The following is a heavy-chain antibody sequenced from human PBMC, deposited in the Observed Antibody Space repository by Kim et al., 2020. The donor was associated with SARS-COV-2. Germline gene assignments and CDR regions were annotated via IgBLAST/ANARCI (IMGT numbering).Heavy chain of an antibody. Sequence: ASVKVSCKASGYTFTSYAMNWVRQAPGQGLEWMGWINTNTGNPTYAQGFTGRFVFSLDTSVSTAYLQISSLKAEDTAVYYCARAIIAAAGTRTVHYGMDVWGQGTTVTVSS. V-gene: IGHV7-4-1*02. CDR1: GYTFTSYA. CDR2: INTNTGNP. CDR3: ARAIIAAAGTRTVHYGMDV. D-gene: IGHD6-13*01. J-gene: IGHJ6*02.